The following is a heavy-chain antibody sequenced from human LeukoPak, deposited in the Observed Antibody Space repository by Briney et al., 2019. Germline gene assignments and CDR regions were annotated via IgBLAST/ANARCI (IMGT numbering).Heavy chain of an antibody. CDR3: AREGGGIAVADTYFDY. Sequence: GGSLRLSCAASGFTFSSYGMHWVRQAPGKGLEWVAVIWYDGSNKYYADSVKGRFTISRDNSKNTLYLQMNSLRAEDTAVYYCAREGGGIAVADTYFDYWGQGTLVTVSS. J-gene: IGHJ4*02. CDR2: IWYDGSNK. D-gene: IGHD6-19*01. CDR1: GFTFSSYG. V-gene: IGHV3-33*01.